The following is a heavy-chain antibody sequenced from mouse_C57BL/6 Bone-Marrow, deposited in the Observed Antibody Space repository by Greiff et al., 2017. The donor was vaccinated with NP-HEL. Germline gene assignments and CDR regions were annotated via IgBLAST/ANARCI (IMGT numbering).Heavy chain of an antibody. V-gene: IGHV5-9-1*02. CDR3: TRETLLNGAYYFDY. D-gene: IGHD2-1*01. Sequence: EVKLVESGEGLVKPGGSLKLSCAASGFTFSSYAMSWVRQTPEKRLEWVAYISSGGDYIYYADTVKGRFTISRDNARNTLYLQMSSLKSEDTAMYYCTRETLLNGAYYFDYWGQGTTLTVSS. CDR2: ISSGGDYI. J-gene: IGHJ2*01. CDR1: GFTFSSYA.